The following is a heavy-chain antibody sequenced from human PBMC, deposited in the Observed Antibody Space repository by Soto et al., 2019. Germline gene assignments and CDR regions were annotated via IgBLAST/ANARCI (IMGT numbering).Heavy chain of an antibody. Sequence: SETLSLTCVVANFSISSGYYWGWIRQSPGKGLEWIASIYRSGTTSYNPSLKSRVTISVDPSKNQFSLMLTAVTAADTAVYYCARTHSGSYYSVFNYWGRGSLVTVSS. CDR3: ARTHSGSYYSVFNY. D-gene: IGHD1-26*01. CDR1: NFSISSGYY. J-gene: IGHJ4*02. CDR2: IYRSGTT. V-gene: IGHV4-38-2*01.